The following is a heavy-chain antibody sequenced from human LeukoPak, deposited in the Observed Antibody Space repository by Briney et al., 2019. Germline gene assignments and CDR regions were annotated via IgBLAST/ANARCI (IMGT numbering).Heavy chain of an antibody. V-gene: IGHV3-23*01. CDR2: ISGSGGST. D-gene: IGHD6-13*01. CDR3: AKDQGRSSSWYNCFDP. Sequence: GGSLRLSCAASGFTFSSYAMSWVRQAPGKGLEWVSAISGSGGSTYYADSVKGRFTISRDNSKNTLYLQMNSLRAEDTAVYYCAKDQGRSSSWYNCFDPWGQGTLVTVS. CDR1: GFTFSSYA. J-gene: IGHJ5*02.